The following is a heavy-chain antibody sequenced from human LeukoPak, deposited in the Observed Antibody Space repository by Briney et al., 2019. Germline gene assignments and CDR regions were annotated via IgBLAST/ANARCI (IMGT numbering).Heavy chain of an antibody. CDR3: ARGVDGNPDY. J-gene: IGHJ4*02. Sequence: GESLKISCKGSGYSFTSYCSVCLRQMPGKGLEWGGIIYPGVSDTTYTPSFKGQLTISADKSISTPFLLWRSRTRAHTAMYYCARGVDGNPDYWGQGTLVTVSS. CDR1: GYSFTSYC. V-gene: IGHV5-51*01. D-gene: IGHD5-24*01. CDR2: IYPGVSDT.